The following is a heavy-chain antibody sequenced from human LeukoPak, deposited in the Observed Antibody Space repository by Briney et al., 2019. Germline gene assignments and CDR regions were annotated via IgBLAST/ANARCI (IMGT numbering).Heavy chain of an antibody. CDR3: ACGQLAHYYYYGMDV. V-gene: IGHV1-8*01. CDR1: GYTFSGYD. D-gene: IGHD6-13*01. CDR2: MNPNSGNT. Sequence: GASVKVSCKASGYTFSGYDINWVRQATGQGLEWMGWMNPNSGNTGYAQKFQGRVTITADKSTSTAYMELSSLRSEDTAVYYCACGQLAHYYYYGMDVWGQGTTVTVSS. J-gene: IGHJ6*02.